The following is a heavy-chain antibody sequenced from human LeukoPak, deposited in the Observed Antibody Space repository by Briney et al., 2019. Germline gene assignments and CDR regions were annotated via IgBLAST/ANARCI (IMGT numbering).Heavy chain of an antibody. CDR2: INGDESST. V-gene: IGHV3-74*01. CDR3: ARDGGGWSDY. Sequence: GGSLRLSCAASAFTFNTYWMHWVRQVPGRGLEWVSRINGDESSTNYADSVKGRFTISRDNAKDTLYLHMNSLRAEDTAVYYCARDGGGWSDYWGQGTLVTVSS. D-gene: IGHD2-15*01. CDR1: AFTFNTYW. J-gene: IGHJ4*02.